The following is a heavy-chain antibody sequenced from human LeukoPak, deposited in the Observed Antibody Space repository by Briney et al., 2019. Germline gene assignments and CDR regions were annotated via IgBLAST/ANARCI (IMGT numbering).Heavy chain of an antibody. D-gene: IGHD6-19*01. CDR2: ISGSGGST. V-gene: IGHV3-23*01. Sequence: GGSLRLSCAASGFTFSSYAMSWVRQAPGKGLEWVSAISGSGGSTYYADSVKGRFTISRDNSKNTLYLQMNSLRAEDTAVYYCAKDSGYSSGWYPDYFDYWGQGTLVTVSS. CDR3: AKDSGYSSGWYPDYFDY. CDR1: GFTFSSYA. J-gene: IGHJ4*02.